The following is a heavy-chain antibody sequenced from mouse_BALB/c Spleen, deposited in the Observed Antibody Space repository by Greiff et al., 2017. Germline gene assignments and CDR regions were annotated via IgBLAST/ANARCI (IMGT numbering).Heavy chain of an antibody. CDR2: ISSGGSYT. J-gene: IGHJ2*01. CDR1: GFTFSSYA. V-gene: IGHV5-9-1*01. CDR3: ARRDGYYPYFDY. Sequence: EVMLVESGGGLVKPGGSLKLSCAASGFTFSSYAMSWVRQTPEKRLEWVATISSGGSYTYYPDSVKGRFTISRDNAKNTLYLQMSSLRSGDTAMYYCARRDGYYPYFDYWGQGTTLTVSS. D-gene: IGHD2-3*01.